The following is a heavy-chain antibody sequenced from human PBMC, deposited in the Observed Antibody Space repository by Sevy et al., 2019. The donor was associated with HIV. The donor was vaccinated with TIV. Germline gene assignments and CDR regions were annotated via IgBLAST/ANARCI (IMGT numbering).Heavy chain of an antibody. V-gene: IGHV3-23*01. CDR3: AKDLEQQLGPDY. D-gene: IGHD6-13*01. J-gene: IGHJ4*02. Sequence: GGSLRLSCAASGFTFSSYDMSWVRQAPGKGLEWVSGISPTGGTTHYAESVKGRFIISRDNSKKTLCLQMNSLRAEDTALYYCAKDLEQQLGPDYWGQGTQVTVSS. CDR1: GFTFSSYD. CDR2: ISPTGGTT.